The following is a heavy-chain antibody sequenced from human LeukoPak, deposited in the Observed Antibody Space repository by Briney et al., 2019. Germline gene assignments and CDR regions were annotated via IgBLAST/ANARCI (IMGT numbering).Heavy chain of an antibody. CDR1: GGTFSSYA. Sequence: ASVKVSCKASGGTFSSYAISWVRQAPGQGLEWMGGIIPIFGTANYAQKFQGRVTITADKSTSTAYMELSSLRSEDTAVYYCASHSGSYTYYFDYWGQGTLVTVSS. CDR3: ASHSGSYTYYFDY. CDR2: IIPIFGTA. J-gene: IGHJ4*02. D-gene: IGHD1-26*01. V-gene: IGHV1-69*06.